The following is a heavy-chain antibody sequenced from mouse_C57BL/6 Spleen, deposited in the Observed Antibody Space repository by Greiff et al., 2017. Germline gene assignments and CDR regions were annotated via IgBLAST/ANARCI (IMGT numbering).Heavy chain of an antibody. Sequence: QVQLQQSGAELVKPGASVKISCKASGYAFSSYWMNWVKQRPGKGLEWIGQIYPGDGDTNSNGKFKGKATLTADKSSSTAYMQLSSLTSEDSAVYFCARNGVAPYAMDYWGQGTSVTVSS. D-gene: IGHD1-1*01. CDR2: IYPGDGDT. J-gene: IGHJ4*01. CDR1: GYAFSSYW. CDR3: ARNGVAPYAMDY. V-gene: IGHV1-80*01.